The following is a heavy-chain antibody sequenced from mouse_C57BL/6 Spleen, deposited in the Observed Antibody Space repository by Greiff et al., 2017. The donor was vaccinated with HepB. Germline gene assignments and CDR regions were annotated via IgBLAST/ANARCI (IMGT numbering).Heavy chain of an antibody. J-gene: IGHJ3*01. CDR3: ARWVDWDRFAY. D-gene: IGHD4-1*01. Sequence: EVQLVESGPELVKPGASVKLSCKASGYSFTGYYMNWVKQSPEKGLEWIGEINPCTGGTTYNQKFKAKTTLTVDKSSSTAYIQLKSLTSEDSAVYYCARWVDWDRFAYWGQGTLVTVSA. CDR1: GYSFTGYY. V-gene: IGHV1-42*01. CDR2: INPCTGGT.